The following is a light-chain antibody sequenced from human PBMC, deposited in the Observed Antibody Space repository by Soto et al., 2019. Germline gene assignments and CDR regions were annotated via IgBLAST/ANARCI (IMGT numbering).Light chain of an antibody. J-gene: IGKJ1*01. CDR2: KAS. CDR1: QSISTY. CDR3: QQYNSYSRT. V-gene: IGKV1-5*03. Sequence: DIQMTQSPSTLSASVGDRVTITCLASQSISTYLAWYRHKPGEAPKLLIYKASTLERGVPSRFSGSGSGTEFTLTISSLQPDDFATYYCQQYNSYSRTFGQGTKVDIK.